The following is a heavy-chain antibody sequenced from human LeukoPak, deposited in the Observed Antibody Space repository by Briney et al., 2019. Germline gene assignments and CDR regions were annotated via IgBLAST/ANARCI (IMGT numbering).Heavy chain of an antibody. D-gene: IGHD6-19*01. CDR1: GFTSSSYA. Sequence: GGSLRLSCAASGFTSSSYATSWVRQAPGKGLEWVSAISGSGGSTYYADSVKGRFTISRDNSKNTLYLQMNSLRAEDTAVYYCAKSTAVAGTSSFDYWGQGTLVTVSS. CDR3: AKSTAVAGTSSFDY. V-gene: IGHV3-23*01. J-gene: IGHJ4*02. CDR2: ISGSGGST.